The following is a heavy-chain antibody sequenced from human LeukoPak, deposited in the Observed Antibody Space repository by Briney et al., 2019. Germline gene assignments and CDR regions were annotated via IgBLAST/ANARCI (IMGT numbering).Heavy chain of an antibody. J-gene: IGHJ4*02. D-gene: IGHD1-26*01. CDR3: ARVKVGATTSDY. V-gene: IGHV3-21*01. CDR2: ISSSSSYI. Sequence: GGSLRLSCAASGFTFSSYSMNWVRQAPGKGLEWVSSISSSSSYIYCADSVKGRFTISRDNAKNSLYLQMNSLRAEDTAVYYCARVKVGATTSDYWGQGTLVTVSS. CDR1: GFTFSSYS.